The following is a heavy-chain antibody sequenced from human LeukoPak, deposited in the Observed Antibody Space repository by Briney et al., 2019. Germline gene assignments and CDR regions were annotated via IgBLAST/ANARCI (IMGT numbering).Heavy chain of an antibody. Sequence: PGGSLRLSCAASGFTFDDYGMSWVRQAPGKGLEWVSGINWNGGSTGYADSVKGRFTISRDNAKNSLYLQMNSLRAEDTAVYYCTRGARTGRCSSTSCYAGLAYDYWGQGTLVAVSS. V-gene: IGHV3-20*04. CDR1: GFTFDDYG. CDR3: TRGARTGRCSSTSCYAGLAYDY. D-gene: IGHD2-2*01. CDR2: INWNGGST. J-gene: IGHJ4*02.